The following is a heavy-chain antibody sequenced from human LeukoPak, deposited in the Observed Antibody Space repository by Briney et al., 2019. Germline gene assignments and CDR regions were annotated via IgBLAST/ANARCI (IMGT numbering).Heavy chain of an antibody. Sequence: PGGSLRLSCAASGFTFSTYTMNWVRQAPGKGLEWVSYISSSSSTIYYADSVKGRFTISRDNSKNTLYLQMNSLRAEDTAVYYCAKGGNYDFWSGYYERFGFDYWGQGTLVTVSS. CDR1: GFTFSTYT. J-gene: IGHJ4*02. CDR3: AKGGNYDFWSGYYERFGFDY. CDR2: ISSSSSTI. V-gene: IGHV3-48*01. D-gene: IGHD3-3*01.